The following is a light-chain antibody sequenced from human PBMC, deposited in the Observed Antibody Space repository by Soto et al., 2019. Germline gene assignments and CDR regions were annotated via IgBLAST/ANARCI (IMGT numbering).Light chain of an antibody. Sequence: SVLTQPASVSGSPGQSITISCTGTSSDVGGYDYVSWYQQHSGKAPKLMIFDVSSRPSGVSNRFSGSKSGNTASLTISGLQAEDEADYYCNSFTSSSTLVFGTGTKVTVL. CDR2: DVS. CDR1: SSDVGGYDY. J-gene: IGLJ1*01. CDR3: NSFTSSSTLV. V-gene: IGLV2-14*03.